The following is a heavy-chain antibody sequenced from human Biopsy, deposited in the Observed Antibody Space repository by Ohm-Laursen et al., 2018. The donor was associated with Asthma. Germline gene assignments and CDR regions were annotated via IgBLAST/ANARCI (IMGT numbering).Heavy chain of an antibody. V-gene: IGHV3-30-3*01. D-gene: IGHD6-13*01. CDR1: GTHFASYN. Sequence: SQRLSCSAAGTHFASYNIHWARQAPGKGLEWVAVITFDGSTQHNGDSVKGRFTISRDNSKNMLFLQMNSLRAEDTAVYYCSRDTLGYYFDIWGQGTQVTVSS. J-gene: IGHJ4*02. CDR3: SRDTLGYYFDI. CDR2: ITFDGSTQ.